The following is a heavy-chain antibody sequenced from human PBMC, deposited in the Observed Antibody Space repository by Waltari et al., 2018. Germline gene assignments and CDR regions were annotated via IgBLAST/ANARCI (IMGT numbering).Heavy chain of an antibody. CDR1: GYTFTSYA. J-gene: IGHJ4*02. CDR2: INAGNGNT. Sequence: QVQLVQSGAEVKKPGASVKVSCKASGYTFTSYAIHWVRQAPGQRLEWMGWINAGNGNTKYSQEFQGRVTITRDTSASTAYMELSSLRSEDMAVYYCARGGITIFGVVIDNYWGQGTLVTVSS. V-gene: IGHV1-3*03. CDR3: ARGGITIFGVVIDNY. D-gene: IGHD3-3*01.